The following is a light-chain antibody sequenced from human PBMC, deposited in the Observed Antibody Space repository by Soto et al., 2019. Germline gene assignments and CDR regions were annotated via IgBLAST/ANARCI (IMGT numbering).Light chain of an antibody. J-gene: IGLJ2*01. CDR2: EGT. CDR3: CSFAVGAALV. CDR1: SSNVGTYDL. V-gene: IGLV2-23*01. Sequence: QSALTQPASVSASPGQSITISCTGTSSNVGTYDLVSWYQHHPDKAPKLIIYEGTKRPSGISSRFSGSKSGNTASLTISGLQAEDVADYYCCSFAVGAALVFGGGTKVTVL.